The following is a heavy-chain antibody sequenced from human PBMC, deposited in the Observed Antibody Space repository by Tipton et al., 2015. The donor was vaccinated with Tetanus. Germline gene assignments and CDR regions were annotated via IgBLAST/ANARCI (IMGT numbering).Heavy chain of an antibody. CDR1: GGSISSYY. D-gene: IGHD7-27*01. CDR3: ARDGWGLTNWFDP. Sequence: TLSLTCTVSGGSISSYYWSWIRQPPGKGLERIGEINHSGSTNYNPSLKSRVTISVDTSKNQFSLKLSSVTAADTAVYYCARDGWGLTNWFDPWGQGTLVTVSS. CDR2: INHSGST. V-gene: IGHV4-34*01. J-gene: IGHJ5*02.